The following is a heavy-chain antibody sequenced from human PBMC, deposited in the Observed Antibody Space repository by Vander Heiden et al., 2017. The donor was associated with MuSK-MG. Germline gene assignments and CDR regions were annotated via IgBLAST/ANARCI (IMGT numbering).Heavy chain of an antibody. V-gene: IGHV3-48*01. Sequence: EVQLVESGGGLVQPGGSLRLSCAASAFPCSSYSMNWVRQAPGKGLEWFSYISSSSSTIYYADSVKGRFTISRDNAKNSLYLQMNSLRAEDTAVYYCARDRHRLSGMDVWGQGTTVTVSS. CDR1: AFPCSSYS. J-gene: IGHJ6*02. CDR2: ISSSSSTI. CDR3: ARDRHRLSGMDV.